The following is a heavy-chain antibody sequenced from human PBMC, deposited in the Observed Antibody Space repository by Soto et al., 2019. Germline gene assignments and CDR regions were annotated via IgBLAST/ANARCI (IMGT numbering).Heavy chain of an antibody. V-gene: IGHV4-59*01. CDR2: IYYSGST. CDR1: GGSISSYY. D-gene: IGHD6-19*01. CDR3: ARDLEGGSGWYAGGYDAFDI. Sequence: SETLSLTWTVSGGSISSYYWSWIRQPPGKGLEWIGYIYYSGSTNYNPSLKSRVTISVDTSKNQFSLKLSSVTAADTAVYYCARDLEGGSGWYAGGYDAFDIWGQGTMVTVSS. J-gene: IGHJ3*02.